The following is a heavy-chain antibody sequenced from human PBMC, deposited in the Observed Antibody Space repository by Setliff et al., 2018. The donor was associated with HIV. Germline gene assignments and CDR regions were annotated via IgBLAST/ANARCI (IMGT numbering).Heavy chain of an antibody. CDR1: GYTFTNFW. Sequence: GESLKISCKGSGYTFTNFWIGWLRQVPGKGLELMGIIYPGDSDTRYSPSFQGQVTISADKSISTAYLQWNSLKASDTAIYYCARASDPSHRMPPTNYYYYMDVWGKGTTVTVPS. CDR2: IYPGDSDT. V-gene: IGHV5-51*01. CDR3: ARASDPSHRMPPTNYYYYMDV. D-gene: IGHD2-2*01. J-gene: IGHJ6*03.